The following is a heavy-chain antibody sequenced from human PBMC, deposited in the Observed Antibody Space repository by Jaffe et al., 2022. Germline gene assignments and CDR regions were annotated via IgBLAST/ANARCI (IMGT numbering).Heavy chain of an antibody. V-gene: IGHV4-59*01. Sequence: QVQLQESGPGLVKPSETLSLTCTVSGGSISSYYWSWIRQPPGKGLEWIGYIYYSGSTNYNPSLKSRVTISVDTSKNQFSLKLSSVTAADTAVYYCARFVGSGSYEDDYFDYWGQGTLVTVSS. J-gene: IGHJ4*02. D-gene: IGHD3-10*01. CDR1: GGSISSYY. CDR3: ARFVGSGSYEDDYFDY. CDR2: IYYSGST.